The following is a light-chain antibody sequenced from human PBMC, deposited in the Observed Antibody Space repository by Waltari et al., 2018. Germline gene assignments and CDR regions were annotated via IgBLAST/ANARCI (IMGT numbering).Light chain of an antibody. Sequence: QSALTQPRSVSGSPGQSVTISCTGTGSDVGDFNSVSWYQPRPGKAPKLGIFDVTKRPSGVPDRFSGSKSGTSASLTVSGLQAEDEADYYCCSYAGIWVFGGGTKLTVL. CDR3: CSYAGIWV. V-gene: IGLV2-11*01. CDR1: GSDVGDFNS. CDR2: DVT. J-gene: IGLJ3*02.